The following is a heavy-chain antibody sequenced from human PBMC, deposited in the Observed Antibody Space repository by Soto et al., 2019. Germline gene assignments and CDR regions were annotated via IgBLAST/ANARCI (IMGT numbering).Heavy chain of an antibody. V-gene: IGHV6-1*01. CDR3: AGTTSLQRYYMDV. D-gene: IGHD1-7*01. CDR2: TYYRSRWYN. Sequence: SQTLSLTCAISGDSVSSNSAAWNWIRQSPSRGLEWLGRTYYRSRWYNDYAVSVKSRITVNPDTSKNQFSLHPNSVTPEDTAVYYCAGTTSLQRYYMDVWDKGTKVTVSS. CDR1: GDSVSSNSAA. J-gene: IGHJ6*03.